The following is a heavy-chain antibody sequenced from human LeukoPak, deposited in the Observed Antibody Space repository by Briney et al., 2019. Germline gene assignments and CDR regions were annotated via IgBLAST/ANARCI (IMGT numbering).Heavy chain of an antibody. Sequence: SETLSLTCTVSGGSISSSSYYWGWIRQPPGKGLEWIGSIYYSGSTYYNPSLKSRVTISVDTSRNQFSLKLSSVTAADPAVYYCARHRRDYTAMVTRYFDYWGQGTLVTVSS. CDR1: GGSISSSSYY. D-gene: IGHD5-18*01. CDR2: IYYSGST. J-gene: IGHJ4*02. V-gene: IGHV4-39*01. CDR3: ARHRRDYTAMVTRYFDY.